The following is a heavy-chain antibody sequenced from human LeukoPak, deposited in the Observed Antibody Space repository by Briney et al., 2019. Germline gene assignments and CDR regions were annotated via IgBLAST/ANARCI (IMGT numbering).Heavy chain of an antibody. Sequence: PSETLSLTCAVYGGSFSGYYWSWIRQPPGKGLEWIGEINHSGSTNYNPSLKSRVTISVDTSKNQFSLKLSSVTAADTAVYYCARGLKTGTTPGTAFDYWGQGTLVTVSS. J-gene: IGHJ4*02. V-gene: IGHV4-34*01. D-gene: IGHD1-7*01. CDR3: ARGLKTGTTPGTAFDY. CDR1: GGSFSGYY. CDR2: INHSGST.